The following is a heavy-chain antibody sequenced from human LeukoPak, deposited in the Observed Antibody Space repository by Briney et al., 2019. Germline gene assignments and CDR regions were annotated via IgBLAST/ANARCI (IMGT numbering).Heavy chain of an antibody. CDR2: IYYSGST. V-gene: IGHV4-59*01. D-gene: IGHD6-19*01. Sequence: PSETLSLTCTVSGGSISSYYWTWIRQPPGKGLEWIGYIYYSGSTDYNSSLKSRVTISIDTSKNQFSLRLSSVTAADTAVYYCTRGAVAGKMSWFDPWGQGTLVTVSS. CDR1: GGSISSYY. CDR3: TRGAVAGKMSWFDP. J-gene: IGHJ5*02.